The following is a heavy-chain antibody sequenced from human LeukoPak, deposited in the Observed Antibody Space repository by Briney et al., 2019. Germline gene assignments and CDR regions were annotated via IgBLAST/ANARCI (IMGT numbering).Heavy chain of an antibody. J-gene: IGHJ4*02. CDR3: ARDLHIAVAGTYVY. CDR1: GFTFSSYA. CDR2: ISSSGSTI. Sequence: GGSLRLSCAASGFTFSSYAMSWVRQAPGKGLEWVSYISSSGSTIYYADSVKGRFTISRDNAKNSLYLQMNSLRAEDTAVYYCARDLHIAVAGTYVYWGQGTLVTVSS. D-gene: IGHD6-19*01. V-gene: IGHV3-48*04.